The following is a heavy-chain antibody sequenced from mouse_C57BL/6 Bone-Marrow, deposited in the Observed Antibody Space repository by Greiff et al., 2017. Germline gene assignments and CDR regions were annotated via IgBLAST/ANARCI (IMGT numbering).Heavy chain of an antibody. V-gene: IGHV1-19*01. CDR1: GYTFTDYY. CDR2: INPYNGGT. J-gene: IGHJ1*03. D-gene: IGHD1-1*01. Sequence: VQLQQSGPVLVKPGASVKMSCKASGYTFTDYYMNWVKQSHGKSLEWIGVINPYNGGTSYNQKFKGKATLTVDKSSSTAYMELNSLTSEYSAVYYCARGFYYYGSSFYWYFDVWGTGTTVTVSS. CDR3: ARGFYYYGSSFYWYFDV.